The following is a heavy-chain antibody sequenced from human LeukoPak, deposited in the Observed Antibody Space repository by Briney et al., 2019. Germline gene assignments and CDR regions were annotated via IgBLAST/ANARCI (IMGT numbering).Heavy chain of an antibody. V-gene: IGHV4-59*12. CDR3: ARSYYDSSGYYSTGFDY. D-gene: IGHD3-22*01. CDR2: IYYSGST. CDR1: GGSISSYY. J-gene: IGHJ4*02. Sequence: SETLSLTCTVSGGSISSYYWSWIRQPPGKGLEWIGYIYYSGSTNYNPSLKSRVTISVDTSKNQFSLKLSSVTAADTAVYYCARSYYDSSGYYSTGFDYWGQGTLVTVSS.